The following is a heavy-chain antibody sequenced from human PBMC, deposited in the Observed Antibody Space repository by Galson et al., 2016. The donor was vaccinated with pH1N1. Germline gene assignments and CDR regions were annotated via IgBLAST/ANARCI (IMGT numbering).Heavy chain of an antibody. J-gene: IGHJ5*02. Sequence: PALVKPTQTLTLTCTFSGFSLSTSGVGVSWIRQPPGKALEWLALIYWNDDKRYSPSLKSRLTITKDTSKNQVVLTMTNMDPVDIATYYCAHSLYGDYVGWFDPWGQGTLVTVSS. CDR2: IYWNDDK. CDR1: GFSLSTSGVG. D-gene: IGHD4-17*01. V-gene: IGHV2-5*01. CDR3: AHSLYGDYVGWFDP.